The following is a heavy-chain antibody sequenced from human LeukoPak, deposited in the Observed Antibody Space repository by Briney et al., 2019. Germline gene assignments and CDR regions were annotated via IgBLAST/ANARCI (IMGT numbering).Heavy chain of an antibody. V-gene: IGHV4-59*12. D-gene: IGHD2-2*03. Sequence: SETLSLTCTVSGGSISSYYWSWIRQPPGKGLEWIGYIYHSGSTYYNPSLKSRVTISVDRSKNQFSLKLSSVTAADTAVYYCARDGYCSSTSCYDAFDIWGQGTMVTVSS. CDR1: GGSISSYY. CDR3: ARDGYCSSTSCYDAFDI. J-gene: IGHJ3*02. CDR2: IYHSGST.